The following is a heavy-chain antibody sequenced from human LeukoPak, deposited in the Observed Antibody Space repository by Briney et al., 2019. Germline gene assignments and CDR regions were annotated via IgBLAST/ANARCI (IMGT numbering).Heavy chain of an antibody. CDR2: IKQDGSEK. Sequence: GGSLRLSCAASGFTFSDYWMSWVRQAPGKGLEWVANIKQDGSEKYYVDSVKGRFTISRDNAKNSLYLQMNSLRAEDTAVYYCASGYSGSIRPFDYWGQGPRSPSPQ. CDR3: ASGYSGSIRPFDY. D-gene: IGHD5-12*01. V-gene: IGHV3-7*01. CDR1: GFTFSDYW. J-gene: IGHJ4*02.